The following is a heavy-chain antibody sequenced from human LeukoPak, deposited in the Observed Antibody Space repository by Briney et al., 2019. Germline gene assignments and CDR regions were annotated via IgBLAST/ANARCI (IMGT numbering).Heavy chain of an antibody. D-gene: IGHD6-13*01. V-gene: IGHV1-8*01. CDR2: MNPNSGNT. J-gene: IGHJ6*03. CDR1: GYTFTSYD. Sequence: ASVKVSCKVSGYTFTSYDINWVRQATGQGLEWMGWMNPNSGNTGYAQKFQGRVTMTRNTSISTAYMELSSLRSEDTAVYYCARGAGSSWYSYYYYYYMDVWGKGTTVTVSS. CDR3: ARGAGSSWYSYYYYYYMDV.